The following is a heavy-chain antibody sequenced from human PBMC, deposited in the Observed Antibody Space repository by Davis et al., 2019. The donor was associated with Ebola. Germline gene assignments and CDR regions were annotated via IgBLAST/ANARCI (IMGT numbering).Heavy chain of an antibody. CDR1: GGSFSGYY. D-gene: IGHD3-10*01. CDR2: TNHSGST. V-gene: IGHV4-34*01. Sequence: SETLSLTCAVYGGSFSGYYLSWIRHPPGTGLEWIGETNHSGSTNYNPSLKSRVTISVDTSKNQFSLKLSSVTAADTAVYYCARVKVTMVQGVIITSWFDPWGQGTLVTVSS. CDR3: ARVKVTMVQGVIITSWFDP. J-gene: IGHJ5*02.